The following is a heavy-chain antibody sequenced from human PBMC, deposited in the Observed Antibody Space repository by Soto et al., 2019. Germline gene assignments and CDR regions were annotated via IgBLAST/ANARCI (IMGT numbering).Heavy chain of an antibody. D-gene: IGHD3-16*02. CDR2: ISSSSSTI. V-gene: IGHV3-48*02. J-gene: IGHJ4*02. CDR1: GFTFSSYS. CDR3: ARGDLNYDYVWGSYRDGGHYFDY. Sequence: GGSLRLSCAASGFTFSSYSMNWVRQAPGKGLEWVSYISSSSSTIYYADSVKGRFTISRDNAKNSLYLQMNSLRDEDTAVYYCARGDLNYDYVWGSYRDGGHYFDYWGQGTLVTVSS.